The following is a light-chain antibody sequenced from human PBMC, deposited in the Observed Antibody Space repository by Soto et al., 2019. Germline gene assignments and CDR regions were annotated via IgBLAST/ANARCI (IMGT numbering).Light chain of an antibody. CDR3: QQAYSYPFT. CDR1: QDINSW. V-gene: IGKV1-12*02. J-gene: IGKJ4*01. Sequence: DIQMTQSPSSVSASVGDRVTITCRASQDINSWLAWYQQRPGKAPKLLMYSASSLQSRVPSRFSGRGSGTVFTHKISRLEPEDFATCCWQQAYSYPFTFGGGPKGEIK. CDR2: SAS.